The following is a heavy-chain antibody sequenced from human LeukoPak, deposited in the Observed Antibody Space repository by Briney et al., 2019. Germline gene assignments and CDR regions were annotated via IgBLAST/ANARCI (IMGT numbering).Heavy chain of an antibody. CDR3: ARGLKELSYYYFDY. Sequence: SETLSLTCTVSGGSISSYYWSWIRQPPGKGLEWTGYIYYSGSTNYNPSLKSRVTISVDTSKNQFSLKLSSVTAADTAVYYCARGLKELSYYYFDYWGQGTLVTVSS. J-gene: IGHJ4*02. D-gene: IGHD3-16*02. CDR2: IYYSGST. CDR1: GGSISSYY. V-gene: IGHV4-59*01.